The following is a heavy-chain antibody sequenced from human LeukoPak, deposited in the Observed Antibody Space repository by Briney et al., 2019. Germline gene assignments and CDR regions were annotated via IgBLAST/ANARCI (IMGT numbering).Heavy chain of an antibody. CDR2: MNPNSGNT. J-gene: IGHJ6*02. V-gene: IGHV1-8*01. CDR1: GYTFTSYD. Sequence: ASVKVSCKASGYTFTSYDINWVRQATGQGLEWMGWMNPNSGNTGYAQKFQGRVTMTRNTSISTAYMELSSLRSEDTAVYYCAREGDSSGWYYYYYYGMDVWGQGTTVTVSS. D-gene: IGHD6-19*01. CDR3: AREGDSSGWYYYYYYGMDV.